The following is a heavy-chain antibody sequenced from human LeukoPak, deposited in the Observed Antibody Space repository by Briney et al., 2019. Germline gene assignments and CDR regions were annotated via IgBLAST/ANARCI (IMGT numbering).Heavy chain of an antibody. V-gene: IGHV3-30*04. CDR1: EFTFSSYT. CDR3: ASEIIFGSFDY. Sequence: GGSLRLSCAASEFTFSSYTMNWVRQAPGKGLEWAAVISYDGSNKYYADSVKGRFTISRDNSKNTLYLQMNSLRAEDTAVYYCASEIIFGSFDYWGQGTLVTVSS. J-gene: IGHJ4*02. D-gene: IGHD3-3*01. CDR2: ISYDGSNK.